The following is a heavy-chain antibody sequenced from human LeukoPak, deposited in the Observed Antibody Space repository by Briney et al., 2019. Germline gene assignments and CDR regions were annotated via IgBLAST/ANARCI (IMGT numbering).Heavy chain of an antibody. D-gene: IGHD3-9*01. V-gene: IGHV1-18*04. J-gene: IGHJ3*02. CDR1: GYTFTGYY. CDR2: ISAYNGNT. Sequence: ASVKVSCKASGYTFTGYYMHWVRQAPGQGLEWMGWISAYNGNTNYAQKLQGRVTMTTDASTSTAYMELRSLRSDDTAVYYCATTDISDAFDIWGQGTMVTVSS. CDR3: ATTDISDAFDI.